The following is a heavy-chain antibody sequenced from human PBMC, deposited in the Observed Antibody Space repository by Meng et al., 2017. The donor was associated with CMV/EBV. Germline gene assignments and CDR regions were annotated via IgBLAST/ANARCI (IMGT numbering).Heavy chain of an antibody. V-gene: IGHV3-74*01. J-gene: IGHJ5*02. CDR2: INSDGSST. D-gene: IGHD7-27*01. CDR1: GVTFSSYW. CDR3: ARDRLLGWFDP. Sequence: EVQLVESGGGLVEPGGSMRLSCADSGVTFSSYWMHWVRQAPGKGLVWVSRINSDGSSTSYADSVKGRFTISRDNAKNTLYLQMNSLRAEDTAVYYCARDRLLGWFDPWGQGTLVTVSS.